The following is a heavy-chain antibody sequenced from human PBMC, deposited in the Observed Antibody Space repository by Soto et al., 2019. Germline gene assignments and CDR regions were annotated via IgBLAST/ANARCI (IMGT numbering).Heavy chain of an antibody. CDR1: GFTFSSYE. CDR2: ISSSGSTI. V-gene: IGHV3-48*03. CDR3: ARTDIYYYDSSRFNWFDP. D-gene: IGHD3-22*01. J-gene: IGHJ5*02. Sequence: PGGSLRLSCAASGFTFSSYEMNWVRQAPGKGLEWVSYISSSGSTIYYADSVKGRFTISRDNAKNSLYLQMNSLRAEDTAVYYCARTDIYYYDSSRFNWFDPWGQGTLVTVSS.